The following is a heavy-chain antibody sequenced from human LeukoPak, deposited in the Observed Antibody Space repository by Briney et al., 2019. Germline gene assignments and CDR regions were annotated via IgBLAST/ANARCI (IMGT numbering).Heavy chain of an antibody. J-gene: IGHJ5*02. D-gene: IGHD6-13*01. V-gene: IGHV4-61*01. CDR2: IYYSGST. CDR1: GGSISSSSYY. Sequence: SETLSLTCTVSGGSISSSSYYWSWIRQPPGKGLEWIGYIYYSGSTNYNPSLKSRVTISVDTSKNQFSLKLSSVTAADTAVYYCARDYSSSWYHWFDPWGQGTLVTVSS. CDR3: ARDYSSSWYHWFDP.